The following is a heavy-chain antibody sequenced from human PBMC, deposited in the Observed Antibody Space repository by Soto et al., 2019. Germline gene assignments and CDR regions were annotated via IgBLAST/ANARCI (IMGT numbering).Heavy chain of an antibody. V-gene: IGHV3-23*01. Sequence: PGGSLRLSCAASGFTFSSYAMSWVRQAPGKGLEWVSAISGSGGSTYYADSVKGRFTISRDNSKNTLYLQMNSLRAEDTAVYYCAKDPSVVAANNGWAGYYFDYWGQGTLVTVSS. CDR1: GFTFSSYA. D-gene: IGHD2-15*01. CDR3: AKDPSVVAANNGWAGYYFDY. J-gene: IGHJ4*02. CDR2: ISGSGGST.